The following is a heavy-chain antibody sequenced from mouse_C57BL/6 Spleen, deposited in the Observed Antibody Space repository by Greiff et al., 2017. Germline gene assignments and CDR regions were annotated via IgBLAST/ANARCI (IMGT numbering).Heavy chain of an antibody. CDR3: ARAGNYGSYYFDY. J-gene: IGHJ2*01. V-gene: IGHV5-16*01. CDR1: GFTFSDYY. CDR2: INYDGSST. D-gene: IGHD1-1*01. Sequence: EVQRVESEGGLVQPGSSMKLSCTASGFTFSDYYMAWVRQVPEKGLEWVANINYDGSSTYYLDSLKSRFIISRDNAKNILYLQMSSLKSEDTATYYCARAGNYGSYYFDYWGQGTTLTVSS.